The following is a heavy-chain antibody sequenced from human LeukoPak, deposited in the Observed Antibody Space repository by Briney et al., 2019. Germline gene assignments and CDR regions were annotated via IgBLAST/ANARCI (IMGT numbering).Heavy chain of an antibody. CDR1: GLTFSTND. V-gene: IGHV3-23*01. CDR3: AKWGWIEY. CDR2: ISVIGGST. D-gene: IGHD6-19*01. Sequence: GGSLRLSCAASGLTFSTNDMSWVRQAPGKGLEWVSAISVIGGSTYYADSVKGRFTTSRDNSKNTLYLQMNSLRAEDTAVYYCAKWGWIEYWGQGTLVTVSS. J-gene: IGHJ4*02.